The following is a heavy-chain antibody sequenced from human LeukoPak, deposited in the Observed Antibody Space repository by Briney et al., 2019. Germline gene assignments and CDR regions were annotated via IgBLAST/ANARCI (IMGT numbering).Heavy chain of an antibody. Sequence: XPXGXGLXWXGSIYYSGSTYDNPSLKSRVTISVDTSKNQFSLKLSSVTAADTAVYYCARHLSPYYGSGSYGSLDYWGQGTLVTVSS. D-gene: IGHD3-10*01. CDR2: IYYSGST. CDR3: ARHLSPYYGSGSYGSLDY. J-gene: IGHJ4*02. V-gene: IGHV4-39*01.